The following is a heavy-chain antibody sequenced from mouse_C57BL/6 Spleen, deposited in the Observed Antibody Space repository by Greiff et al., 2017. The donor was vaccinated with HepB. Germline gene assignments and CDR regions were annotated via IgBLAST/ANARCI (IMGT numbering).Heavy chain of an antibody. D-gene: IGHD2-2*01. Sequence: EVKVVESGGGLVKPGGSLKLSCAASGFTFSDYGMHWVRQAPEKGLEWVAYISSGSSTIYYADTVKGRFTISRDNAKNTLFLQMTSLRSEDTAMYYCARNGYGYGYYYAMDYWGQGTSVTVSS. CDR1: GFTFSDYG. CDR2: ISSGSSTI. V-gene: IGHV5-17*01. J-gene: IGHJ4*01. CDR3: ARNGYGYGYYYAMDY.